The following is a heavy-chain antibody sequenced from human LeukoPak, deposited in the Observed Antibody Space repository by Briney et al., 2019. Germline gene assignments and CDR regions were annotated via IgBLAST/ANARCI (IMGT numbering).Heavy chain of an antibody. D-gene: IGHD3-22*01. V-gene: IGHV3-7*01. CDR1: GFTFYNYW. CDR3: ARVIGGYDTVDC. J-gene: IGHJ4*02. Sequence: GSLRLSCAASGFTFYNYWMSWVRQAPGKGLEWVANINQDQSHKYYLGSVEGRFTISRDNAKNSLYLQMDSLRAEDTAIYYCARVIGGYDTVDCWGQGSLVTVSS. CDR2: INQDQSHK.